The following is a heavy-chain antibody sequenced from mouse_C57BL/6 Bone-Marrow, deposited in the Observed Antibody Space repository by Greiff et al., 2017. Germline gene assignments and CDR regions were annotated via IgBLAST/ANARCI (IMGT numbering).Heavy chain of an antibody. CDR3: ATTVVATDY. V-gene: IGHV1-82*01. CDR1: GYAFSSSW. Sequence: QVQLQQSGPELVKPGASVKISCKASGYAFSSSWMNWVKQRPGKGLEWIGRIYPGDGDTNYNGKFKGKATLTEDKSSTTASMQLSSRTSKDSAVYFCATTVVATDYWGQGTTLTVSS. D-gene: IGHD1-1*01. J-gene: IGHJ2*01. CDR2: IYPGDGDT.